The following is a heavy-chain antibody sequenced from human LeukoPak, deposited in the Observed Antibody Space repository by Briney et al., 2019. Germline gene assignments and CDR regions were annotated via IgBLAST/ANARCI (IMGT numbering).Heavy chain of an antibody. V-gene: IGHV3-15*01. D-gene: IGHD3-22*01. Sequence: PGGSLRLSCAASGFTFSNAWMSWVRQAPGKGLEWVGRIKSKTDGGATDYAAPVKGRFTISRDDSKNTLYLQMNSLKTEDTAVYYCTTDPMIVVVITLDAFDIWGQGTMVTVSS. CDR2: IKSKTDGGAT. CDR1: GFTFSNAW. J-gene: IGHJ3*02. CDR3: TTDPMIVVVITLDAFDI.